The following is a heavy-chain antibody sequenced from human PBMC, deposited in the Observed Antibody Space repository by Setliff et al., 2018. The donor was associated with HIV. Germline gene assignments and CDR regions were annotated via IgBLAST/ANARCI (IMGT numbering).Heavy chain of an antibody. V-gene: IGHV1-18*01. CDR3: ARAVGYCSSTICYGAWYFDL. CDR1: GYTFTSYG. Sequence: ASVKVSCKASGYTFTSYGISWVRQAPGQGLEWMGWTSAFNGNTNHAQKLRGRVTMTTDTSTSTAYMELRSLRSDDTAVYYCARAVGYCSSTICYGAWYFDLWGRGTLVTVSS. CDR2: TSAFNGNT. D-gene: IGHD2-2*01. J-gene: IGHJ2*01.